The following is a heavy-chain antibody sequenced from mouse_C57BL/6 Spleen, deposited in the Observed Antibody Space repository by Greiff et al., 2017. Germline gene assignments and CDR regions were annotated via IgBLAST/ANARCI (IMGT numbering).Heavy chain of an antibody. V-gene: IGHV3-6*01. CDR3: SIEGSGYGFAY. Sequence: VQLQQSGPGLVKPSQSLSLTCSVTGYSITSGYYWNWIRQFPGNKLEWMGYISYDGSNNYNPSLKNRISITRDTSKNQFFLKLNSVTTEDTATYYCSIEGSGYGFAYWGQGTLVTVSA. CDR2: ISYDGSN. D-gene: IGHD3-2*02. CDR1: GYSITSGYY. J-gene: IGHJ3*01.